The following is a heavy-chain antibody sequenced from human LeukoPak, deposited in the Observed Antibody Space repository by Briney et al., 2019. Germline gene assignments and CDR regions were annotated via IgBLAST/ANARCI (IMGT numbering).Heavy chain of an antibody. CDR3: AKDLSPESNRLSPFDY. CDR1: GFTFSSHA. D-gene: IGHD3-16*02. V-gene: IGHV3-23*01. Sequence: GGSLRLSCAASGFTFSSHAMSWVRQAPGKGLGWVSTITGSGGTTKYADSVKGQFTIPRDNSKNTLTLQMNSLRAEDTAIFYCAKDLSPESNRLSPFDYWGQGTLVTVSS. J-gene: IGHJ4*02. CDR2: ITGSGGTT.